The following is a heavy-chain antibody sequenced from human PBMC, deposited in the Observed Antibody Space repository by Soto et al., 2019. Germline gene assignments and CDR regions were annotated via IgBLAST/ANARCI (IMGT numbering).Heavy chain of an antibody. D-gene: IGHD3-10*01. CDR3: ARRYYYGSGSADP. CDR2: IIPILGIA. J-gene: IGHJ5*02. V-gene: IGHV1-69*02. CDR1: GGTFSSYT. Sequence: QVQLVQSGAEVKKPGSSVKVSCKASGGTFSSYTISWVRQAPGQGLEWMGRIIPILGIANYAQKFQGRVTITADKSTSTAYMELISLRSEDTAVYYCARRYYYGSGSADPWGQGTLVTVSS.